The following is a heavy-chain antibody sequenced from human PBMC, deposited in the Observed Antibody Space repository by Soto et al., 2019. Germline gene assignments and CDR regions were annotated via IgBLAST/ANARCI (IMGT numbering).Heavy chain of an antibody. CDR3: ARSWYEQLAPGEIDY. CDR1: GGSISSSSYY. CDR2: IYYSGST. D-gene: IGHD6-13*01. J-gene: IGHJ4*02. V-gene: IGHV4-39*01. Sequence: QLQLQESGPGLVKPSETLSLTCTVSGGSISSSSYYWGWIRQPPGKGLEWIGSIYYSGSTYYNPPLKSRVTISVDTSKNQFSLKLSSVTAADTAVYYCARSWYEQLAPGEIDYWGQGTLVTVSS.